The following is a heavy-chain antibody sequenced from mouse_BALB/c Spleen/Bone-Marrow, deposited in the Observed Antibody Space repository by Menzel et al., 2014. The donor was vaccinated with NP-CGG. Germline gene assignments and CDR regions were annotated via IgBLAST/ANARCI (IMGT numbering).Heavy chain of an antibody. CDR2: INPSNGRT. CDR3: TRFFGGYGYWYFDV. V-gene: IGHV1S81*02. Sequence: QVQLQQSGAELVKPGASVKLSCKASGYTFTSYWMHWVKQRPGQGLEWIGEINPSNGRTNYNEKFKSKATLTVDKSSSTAYMQLSSLTSEDSAVYYCTRFFGGYGYWYFDVWGAGTTVTVSS. D-gene: IGHD1-1*02. CDR1: GYTFTSYW. J-gene: IGHJ1*01.